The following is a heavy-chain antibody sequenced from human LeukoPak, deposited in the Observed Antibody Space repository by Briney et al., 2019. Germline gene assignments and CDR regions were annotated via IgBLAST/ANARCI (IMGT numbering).Heavy chain of an antibody. J-gene: IGHJ4*02. V-gene: IGHV4-28*05. CDR1: GYSISSSNW. CDR2: IYYSGSI. CDR3: ARNRVYWNYTHPCSLKAFDY. Sequence: SETLSLTCAVSGYSISSSNWWGWIRQPPGKGLEWIGYIYYSGSIYYNPSLKSRVTMSVDTSKNQFSLKLSSVTAVDTAVYYCARNRVYWNYTHPCSLKAFDYWGQGTLVTVSS. D-gene: IGHD1-7*01.